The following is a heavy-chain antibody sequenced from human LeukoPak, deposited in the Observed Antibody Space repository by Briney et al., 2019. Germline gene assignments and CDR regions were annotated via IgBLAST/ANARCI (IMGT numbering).Heavy chain of an antibody. J-gene: IGHJ5*02. V-gene: IGHV1-8*03. D-gene: IGHD5-24*01. CDR3: ARGRREMAYNWFDP. CDR2: MNPNSGNT. Sequence: ASVKVSCKASGYTFTSYDINWVRQATGQGLEWMGWMNPNSGNTGYAQKFQGRVTITRNTSISTAYMELSSLRSEDTAVYYCARGRREMAYNWFDPWGQGTLVTVSS. CDR1: GYTFTSYD.